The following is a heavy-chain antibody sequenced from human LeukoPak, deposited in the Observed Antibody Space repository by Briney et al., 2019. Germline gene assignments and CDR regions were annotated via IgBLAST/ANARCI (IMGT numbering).Heavy chain of an antibody. CDR2: RFYSGIT. Sequence: SETLSLTCSVSGGSISSSDYYWGWIRQPPGKGLEWIGTRFYSGITYYSPSLKSRVTISVDTSKNQFSLKLSSVTAADTAVYFCARHGSSGVVITNFDYWGQGTLVTVSS. J-gene: IGHJ4*02. D-gene: IGHD3-3*01. CDR3: ARHGSSGVVITNFDY. V-gene: IGHV4-39*01. CDR1: GGSISSSDYY.